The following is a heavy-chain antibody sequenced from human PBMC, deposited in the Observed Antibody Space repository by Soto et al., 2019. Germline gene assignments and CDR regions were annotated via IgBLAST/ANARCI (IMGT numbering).Heavy chain of an antibody. Sequence: QVQLQESGPGLVNPSGTLSLTCAVSGGSISSGNWLSWVRQPPGKGLEWIGEISQSGNTNYRPSLSRRITYEVDKSTSQFSVQLSSVTAADTAGYSCAGAGGCSSTSCDLDYWGQGNLVTVSS. D-gene: IGHD2-2*01. V-gene: IGHV4-4*02. J-gene: IGHJ4*02. CDR3: AGAGGCSSTSCDLDY. CDR1: GGSISSGNW. CDR2: ISQSGNT.